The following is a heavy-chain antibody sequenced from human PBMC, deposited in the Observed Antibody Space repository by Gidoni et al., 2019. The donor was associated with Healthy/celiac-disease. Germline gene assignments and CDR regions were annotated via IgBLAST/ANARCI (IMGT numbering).Heavy chain of an antibody. CDR2: ISSSSSYI. CDR3: AWKDYGDYFYHY. V-gene: IGHV3-21*01. Sequence: EVQLVESGGGLVKPGGSLRLSCAASGFTFSSYSMNWVRQAPGKGLEWVSSISSSSSYIYYADSVKGRFTISRDNAKNSLYLQMNSLRAEDTAVYYCAWKDYGDYFYHYWGQGTLVTVSS. D-gene: IGHD4-17*01. J-gene: IGHJ4*02. CDR1: GFTFSSYS.